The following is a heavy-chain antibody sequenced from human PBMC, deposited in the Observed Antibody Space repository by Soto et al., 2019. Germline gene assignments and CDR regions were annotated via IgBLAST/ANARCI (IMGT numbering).Heavy chain of an antibody. CDR1: GYSLTSYW. Sequence: EESLKISCNGSGYSLTSYWISWVRQMPWKGLEWMGRIDPSDSYTNYSPSFQGHVTISADKSISTAYLQWSSLKASDTAMYYCASRSGAAAGNYYGMDVWGQGTTVTVSS. J-gene: IGHJ6*02. V-gene: IGHV5-10-1*01. D-gene: IGHD6-13*01. CDR3: ASRSGAAAGNYYGMDV. CDR2: IDPSDSYT.